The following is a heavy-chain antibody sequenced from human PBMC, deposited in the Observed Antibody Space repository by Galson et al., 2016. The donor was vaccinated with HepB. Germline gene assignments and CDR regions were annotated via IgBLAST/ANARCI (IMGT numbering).Heavy chain of an antibody. Sequence: SLRLSCAVSGIIFSSHPMSWVRQAPGKGLEWVVDINESGSPYYADSAKGRFTISRDNSKNTLYLQMNSLRVEDTALYYCAKDTRSGFYSRWFDPWGQGTLVTVSS. J-gene: IGHJ5*02. V-gene: IGHV3-23*01. CDR1: GIIFSSHP. D-gene: IGHD3-3*01. CDR2: INESGSP. CDR3: AKDTRSGFYSRWFDP.